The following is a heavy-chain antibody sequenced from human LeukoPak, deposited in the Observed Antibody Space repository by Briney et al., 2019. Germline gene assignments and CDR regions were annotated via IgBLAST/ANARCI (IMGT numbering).Heavy chain of an antibody. CDR1: GFSFSTHW. D-gene: IGHD6-19*01. J-gene: IGHJ4*02. V-gene: IGHV3-7*03. CDR2: INEDGSER. CDR3: AKDVRSIAVAGAVDY. Sequence: PGGSLRLSCAASGFSFSTHWMNWFRQAPGKGLEWVANINEDGSERNYVDSVKGRFTISRDNAKNSLYLQMNSLRAEDTAVYYCAKDVRSIAVAGAVDYWGQGTLVTVSS.